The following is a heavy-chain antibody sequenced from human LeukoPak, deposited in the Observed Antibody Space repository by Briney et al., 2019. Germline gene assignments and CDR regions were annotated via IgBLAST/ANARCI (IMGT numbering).Heavy chain of an antibody. CDR1: GFTFSNYG. D-gene: IGHD4-11*01. CDR2: IRYDGSNK. Sequence: GGSLRLSCAASGFTFSNYGMHWVRHTPGKGLEWVAFIRYDGSNKYYADSVKGRFTISRNNSKNTLYLQMNILRAEDTAVYYCAAYRNSGLDYWGQGTLVTVSS. V-gene: IGHV3-30*02. CDR3: AAYRNSGLDY. J-gene: IGHJ4*02.